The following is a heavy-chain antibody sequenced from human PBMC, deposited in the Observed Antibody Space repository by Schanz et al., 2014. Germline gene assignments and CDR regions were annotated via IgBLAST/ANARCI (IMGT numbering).Heavy chain of an antibody. V-gene: IGHV3-53*01. Sequence: EVQLVESGGGLIQPGGSLRLSCAVSGFTVNTNYMSWVRQAPGKGLEWISSMYINSGSTQYADSVKGRFTISRDNSKNTLFLQMSSLRGEDTAVYYCVRDTDYHFDYWGQGTLVTVSS. CDR3: VRDTDYHFDY. D-gene: IGHD4-17*01. CDR2: MYINSGST. CDR1: GFTVNTNY. J-gene: IGHJ4*02.